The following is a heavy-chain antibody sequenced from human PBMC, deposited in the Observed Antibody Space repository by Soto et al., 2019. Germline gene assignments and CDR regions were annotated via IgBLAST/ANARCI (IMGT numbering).Heavy chain of an antibody. D-gene: IGHD2-21*01. V-gene: IGHV3-73*02. CDR1: GFTFSDSA. Sequence: EVQLVESGGGLVQPGGSLKLSCAASGFTFSDSAMHWVRQASGEGLEWLGRIRSKGNNYATEYGASLKGRFTISRDYXKKTTYLPMSNLNTEDTAVYYCVRYSRTLGGFFDLWGRGTLVTVSS. CDR3: VRYSRTLGGFFDL. J-gene: IGHJ2*01. CDR2: IRSKGNNYAT.